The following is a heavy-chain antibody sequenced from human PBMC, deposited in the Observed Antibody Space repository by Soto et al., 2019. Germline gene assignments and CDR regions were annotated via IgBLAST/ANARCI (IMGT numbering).Heavy chain of an antibody. V-gene: IGHV3-30-3*01. Sequence: GGSXRLSCAASGFTFRSYVMHWVRQAPGKGLEWVAVISYDGSNKYYADSVKGRFTISRDNAKNSLYLQMNSLRAEDTAVYFCARGHYDFWSGYLLGMDVWGQGTTVTVSS. CDR3: ARGHYDFWSGYLLGMDV. J-gene: IGHJ6*02. D-gene: IGHD3-3*01. CDR2: ISYDGSNK. CDR1: GFTFRSYV.